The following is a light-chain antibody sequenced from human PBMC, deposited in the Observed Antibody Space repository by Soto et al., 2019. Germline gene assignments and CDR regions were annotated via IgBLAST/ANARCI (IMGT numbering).Light chain of an antibody. V-gene: IGLV2-8*01. CDR2: EVS. Sequence: SVLTQPPSASGSPGQSVTISCSGTSSDVGGYNYVSWHQQHPGKAPKPMIYEVSKRPSGVPDRFSGSKSGNTASLIVSGLQAEDEADYYCSSYAGSNNFVFGTGTKVTV. J-gene: IGLJ1*01. CDR3: SSYAGSNNFV. CDR1: SSDVGGYNY.